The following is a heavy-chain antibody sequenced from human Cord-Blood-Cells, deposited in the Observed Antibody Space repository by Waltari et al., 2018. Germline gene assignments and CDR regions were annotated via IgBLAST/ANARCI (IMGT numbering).Heavy chain of an antibody. J-gene: IGHJ3*02. CDR3: ATHSPYYYESSGSDAFDI. D-gene: IGHD3-22*01. CDR2: FDPEDGET. CDR1: GYTLTELS. Sequence: QVQLVQSGAEVKKPGASVKVSCKVSGYTLTELSMHWVRQAPGKGLEWMGGFDPEDGETIYAQKFQGRVTMTEDTSTDTAYMELSSLRSEDTAVYYCATHSPYYYESSGSDAFDIWGQGTMVTVSS. V-gene: IGHV1-24*01.